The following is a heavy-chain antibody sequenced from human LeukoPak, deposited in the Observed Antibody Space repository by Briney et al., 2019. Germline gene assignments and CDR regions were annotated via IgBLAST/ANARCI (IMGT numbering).Heavy chain of an antibody. CDR2: ISSSSKYI. Sequence: GGSLRHSCAASGFTFSSYSMNWVRQAPGKGLEWVSSISSSSKYIYDADSVKGRFTVSRDNAKNSLYLQMNSLRAEDTAVYYCARDYLYCGGDCFVDDWGQGTLVTVSS. V-gene: IGHV3-21*01. CDR1: GFTFSSYS. CDR3: ARDYLYCGGDCFVDD. J-gene: IGHJ4*02. D-gene: IGHD2-21*02.